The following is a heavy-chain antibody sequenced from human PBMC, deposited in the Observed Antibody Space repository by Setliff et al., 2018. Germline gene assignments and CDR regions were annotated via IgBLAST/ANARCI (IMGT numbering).Heavy chain of an antibody. J-gene: IGHJ3*02. Sequence: ASVKVSCKASGATLSGDVFSWVRQAPGHGLEWMGRFIPVLGKANYAPRFQGRLTITVDTSTGTSYMDLRSLRSDDTAVYYCARSYDSGFYHQRDAYDIWGQGTMVTVSS. CDR3: ARSYDSGFYHQRDAYDI. V-gene: IGHV1-69*04. CDR1: GATLSGDV. CDR2: FIPVLGKA. D-gene: IGHD3-22*01.